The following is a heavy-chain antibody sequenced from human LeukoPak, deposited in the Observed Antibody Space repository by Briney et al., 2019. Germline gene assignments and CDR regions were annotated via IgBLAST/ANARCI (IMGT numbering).Heavy chain of an antibody. CDR3: ARATGVVVIGYYYYGMDV. D-gene: IGHD3-22*01. V-gene: IGHV3-21*01. J-gene: IGHJ6*02. CDR2: ISSSSSYI. CDR1: GFTFSSYS. Sequence: GGSLRLSCAASGFTFSSYSTNWVRQAPGKGLEWVSSISSSSSYIYYADSVKGRFTISRDNAKNSLYLQTNSLRAEDTAVYYCARATGVVVIGYYYYGMDVWGQGTTVTVSS.